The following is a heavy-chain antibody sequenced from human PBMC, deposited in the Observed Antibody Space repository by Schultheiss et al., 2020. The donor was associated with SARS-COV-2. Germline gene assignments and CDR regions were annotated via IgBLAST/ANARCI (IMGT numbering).Heavy chain of an antibody. V-gene: IGHV1-8*02. CDR1: GYTFTSYG. CDR2: MNPSNGQT. J-gene: IGHJ6*02. CDR3: ARYGFYNHYGMDV. Sequence: ASVKVSCKASGYTFTSYGINWVRQATGQGPEWMGWMNPSNGQTGYAQKFQGRVTMTRDTSISTAYMELSSLRSDDTAVYYCARYGFYNHYGMDVWGQGTTVTVSS. D-gene: IGHD2-2*02.